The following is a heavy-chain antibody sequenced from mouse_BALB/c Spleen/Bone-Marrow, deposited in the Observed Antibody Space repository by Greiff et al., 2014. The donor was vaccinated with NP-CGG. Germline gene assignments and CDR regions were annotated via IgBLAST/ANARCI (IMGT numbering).Heavy chain of an antibody. J-gene: IGHJ4*01. D-gene: IGHD4-1*01. CDR2: INPGGGGT. CDR1: GYAFTNYL. Sequence: VQLQQSGAELVRPGTSVKVSCKASGYAFTNYLIEWVKQRPGQGLEWIGVINPGGGGTNYNEKFKAKATLTADKSSSTAYMQLSSLTSDDSAVYFCARCLTGTSAMDYWGQGTSVTVSS. CDR3: ARCLTGTSAMDY. V-gene: IGHV1-54*01.